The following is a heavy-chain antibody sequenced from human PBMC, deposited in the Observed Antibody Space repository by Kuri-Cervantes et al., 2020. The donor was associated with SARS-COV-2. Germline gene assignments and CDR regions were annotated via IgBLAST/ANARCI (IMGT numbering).Heavy chain of an antibody. V-gene: IGHV4-38-2*02. CDR3: ARGTPGRITIFGVVIGTNWFDP. CDR2: IYHSGST. D-gene: IGHD3-3*01. CDR1: GYSISSGYY. J-gene: IGHJ5*02. Sequence: SETLSLTCTVSGYSISSGYYWGWIRQPPGKGLEWIGSIYHSGSTYYNPSLKSRVTISVDMSKNQFSLKLSSVTAADTAVYYCARGTPGRITIFGVVIGTNWFDPWGQGTLVTVSS.